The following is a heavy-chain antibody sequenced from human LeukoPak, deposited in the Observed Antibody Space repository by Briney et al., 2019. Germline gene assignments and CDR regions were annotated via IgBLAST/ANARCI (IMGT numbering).Heavy chain of an antibody. Sequence: GGSLRLSCAASGFTFSDYAIHWVRQAPGKGLEYVSAISTDGSRTFYANSVKGRFTISRDNSKNTLYLQMGSLRAEDTAVYYCAKGAYDFWSGYYSRGVGKLYYFDYWGQGTLVTVSS. CDR2: ISTDGSRT. J-gene: IGHJ4*02. CDR1: GFTFSDYA. CDR3: AKGAYDFWSGYYSRGVGKLYYFDY. V-gene: IGHV3-64*01. D-gene: IGHD3-3*01.